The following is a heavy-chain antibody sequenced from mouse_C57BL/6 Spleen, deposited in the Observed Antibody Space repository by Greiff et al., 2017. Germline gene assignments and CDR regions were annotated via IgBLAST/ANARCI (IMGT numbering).Heavy chain of an antibody. V-gene: IGHV1-19*01. CDR2: INPYNGGT. D-gene: IGHD2-3*01. Sequence: VQLQQSGPVLVKPGASVKMSCKASGYTFTDYYMNWVKQSHGKSLEWLGVINPYNGGTSYNQKFKGKATLTVDKSSSTAYMELNSLTSEDSAVYDCARWDPNDGSDYWGQGTTLTVSS. CDR3: ARWDPNDGSDY. CDR1: GYTFTDYY. J-gene: IGHJ2*01.